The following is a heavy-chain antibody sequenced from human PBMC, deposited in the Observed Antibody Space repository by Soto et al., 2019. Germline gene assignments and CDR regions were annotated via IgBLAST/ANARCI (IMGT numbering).Heavy chain of an antibody. CDR2: ISRSSSTI. CDR1: GFTFSSYS. CDR3: ARSIAVAGRGRGYYFDY. D-gene: IGHD6-19*01. Sequence: GGSLRLSCAASGFTFSSYSMNWVRQAPGKGLEWVSYISRSSSTIYYADSVKGRFTISRDNAKNSLYLQMNSLRDEDTAVYYCARSIAVAGRGRGYYFDYWGQGTLVTVSS. V-gene: IGHV3-48*02. J-gene: IGHJ4*02.